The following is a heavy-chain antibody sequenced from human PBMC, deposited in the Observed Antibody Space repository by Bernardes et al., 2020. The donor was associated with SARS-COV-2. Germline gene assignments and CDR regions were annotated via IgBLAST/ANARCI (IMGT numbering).Heavy chain of an antibody. CDR3: ATYWALPPPYSTQQGDYDY. J-gene: IGHJ4*02. Sequence: ASVKVSCKVSGYTLTDLSMHWLRQAPGKGLEWMGGFDPEDGETIYAQKFQGRVTMTEDTSTDTAYMELSSLRSEDTAVYYCATYWALPPPYSTQQGDYDYWGQGTLVTVSS. V-gene: IGHV1-24*01. D-gene: IGHD2-15*01. CDR1: GYTLTDLS. CDR2: FDPEDGET.